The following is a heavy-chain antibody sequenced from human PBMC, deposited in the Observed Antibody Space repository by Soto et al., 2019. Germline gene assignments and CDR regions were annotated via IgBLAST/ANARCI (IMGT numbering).Heavy chain of an antibody. V-gene: IGHV3-23*01. CDR3: AGYSSGWYGNYYEY. D-gene: IGHD6-19*01. CDR1: GFTFSSYA. CDR2: ISGSGGNT. J-gene: IGHJ4*02. Sequence: SGGSLRLSCAASGFTFSSYAMSWVRQAPGKGLEWVSAISGSGGNTYYADSVKGRFTISRDNSRNTLSLQMNSLRTEDTAIYYCAGYSSGWYGNYYEYWGQGTLVTVSS.